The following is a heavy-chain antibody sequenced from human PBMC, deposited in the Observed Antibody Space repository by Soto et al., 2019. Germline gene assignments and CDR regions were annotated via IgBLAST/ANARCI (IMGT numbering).Heavy chain of an antibody. CDR1: GGSINSGGYY. J-gene: IGHJ6*02. CDR3: ARVCGGDCHNGMDV. CDR2: IYYSGST. V-gene: IGHV4-31*03. Sequence: SETLSLTCTVSGGSINSGGYYWSRIRQHPGKGLEWIGYIYYSGSTYYNPSLKSRVTISVDTSKNQFSLKLSSVTAADTAVYYCARVCGGDCHNGMDVWGQGTTVTVSS. D-gene: IGHD2-21*02.